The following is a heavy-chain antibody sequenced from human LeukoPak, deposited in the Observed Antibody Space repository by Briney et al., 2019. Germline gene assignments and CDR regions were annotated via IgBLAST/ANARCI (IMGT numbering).Heavy chain of an antibody. J-gene: IGHJ4*02. CDR2: ITGSGDTI. D-gene: IGHD2/OR15-2a*01. CDR1: GFTFSSYE. CDR3: ARERTTIVSGTTIGAY. Sequence: GGSLRLSCSASGFTFSSYEMNWVRQAPGKGLEWISYITGSGDTIYYADSVKGRFTISRGNAKNSLFLQMNSLTADDTAVYYCARERTTIVSGTTIGAYWGQGTLVTVSS. V-gene: IGHV3-48*03.